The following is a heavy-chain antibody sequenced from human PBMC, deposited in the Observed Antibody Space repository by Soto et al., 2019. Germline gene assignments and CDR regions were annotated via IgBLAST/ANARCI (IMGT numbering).Heavy chain of an antibody. D-gene: IGHD3-3*01. Sequence: ASVKVSCKASGYTFTSYYMHWVRQAPGQGLEWMGIINPSGGSTSYAQKSQGRVTMTRDTSTSTVYMELSSLRSEDTAVYYCAREEGFTIFGRYWGQGTLVTVSS. CDR3: AREEGFTIFGRY. J-gene: IGHJ4*02. CDR2: INPSGGST. V-gene: IGHV1-46*01. CDR1: GYTFTSYY.